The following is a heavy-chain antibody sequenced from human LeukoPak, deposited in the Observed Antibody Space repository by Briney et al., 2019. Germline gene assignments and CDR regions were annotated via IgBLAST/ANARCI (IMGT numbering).Heavy chain of an antibody. CDR2: ISGSGGST. Sequence: GGSLRLSCAASGFTFSSYAMSWVRQAPGKGLEWVSAISGSGGSTYYADSVKGRFTISRDNSKNTLYLQMNSLRAEDTAVYYCATYSAVIVVVPAATPPGAFDIWGQGTMVTVSS. CDR3: ATYSAVIVVVPAATPPGAFDI. V-gene: IGHV3-23*01. CDR1: GFTFSSYA. J-gene: IGHJ3*02. D-gene: IGHD2-2*01.